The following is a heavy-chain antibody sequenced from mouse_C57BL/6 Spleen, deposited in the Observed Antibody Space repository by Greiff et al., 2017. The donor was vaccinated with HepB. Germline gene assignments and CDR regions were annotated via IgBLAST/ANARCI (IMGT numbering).Heavy chain of an antibody. J-gene: IGHJ4*01. CDR1: GYTFTSYW. D-gene: IGHD2-3*01. Sequence: QVQLQQPGAELVMPGASVKLSCKASGYTFTSYWMHWVKQRPGQGLEWIGEIDPSDSYTNYNQKFKGKSTLPVDKSSSTAYMQLSSLTSEDSAVYYCARGVYDGYYNAMDYWGQGTSVTVSS. CDR3: ARGVYDGYYNAMDY. V-gene: IGHV1-69*01. CDR2: IDPSDSYT.